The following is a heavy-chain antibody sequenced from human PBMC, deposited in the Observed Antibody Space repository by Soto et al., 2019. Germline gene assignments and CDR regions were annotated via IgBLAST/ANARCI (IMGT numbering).Heavy chain of an antibody. J-gene: IGHJ4*02. D-gene: IGHD3-16*01. CDR3: VRKDFDSASYDFDV. CDR2: ISSKSTYT. Sequence: PVGSLRLSCEVSGFIFRDYSMSWVRQAPGKGLEWVSSISSKSTYTYYADSVEGRFTISRDNAKNSLYLQMNSLSAEDTAIYYCVRKDFDSASYDFDVWGQGTQVTVS. CDR1: GFIFRDYS. V-gene: IGHV3-21*01.